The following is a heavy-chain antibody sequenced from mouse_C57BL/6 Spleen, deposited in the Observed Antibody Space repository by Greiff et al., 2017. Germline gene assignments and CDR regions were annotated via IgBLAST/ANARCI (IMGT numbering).Heavy chain of an antibody. Sequence: DVMLVESGGGLVKPGGSLKLSCAASGFTFSSYAMSWVRQTPEKRLEWVATISDGGSYTYYPDNVKGRFTISRDNAKNYLYLQMSHLKSEDTAMYYCERDGGLLRRDYAMDYWGQGTSVTVSS. V-gene: IGHV5-4*01. CDR1: GFTFSSYA. J-gene: IGHJ4*01. D-gene: IGHD1-1*01. CDR3: ERDGGLLRRDYAMDY. CDR2: ISDGGSYT.